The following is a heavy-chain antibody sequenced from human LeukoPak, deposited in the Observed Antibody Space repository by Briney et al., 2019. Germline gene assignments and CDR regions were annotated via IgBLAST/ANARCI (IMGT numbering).Heavy chain of an antibody. CDR3: AIQIAAGGVDV. Sequence: SETLSLTCTVSGGSISSSSYYWGWIRQPPGKGLEWIGSIYYSGSTYYNPSLKSRVTISVDTSKNQFSLKLSSVTAADTAVYYCAIQIAAGGVDVWGKGTTVTVSS. D-gene: IGHD6-13*01. J-gene: IGHJ6*04. V-gene: IGHV4-39*01. CDR1: GGSISSSSYY. CDR2: IYYSGST.